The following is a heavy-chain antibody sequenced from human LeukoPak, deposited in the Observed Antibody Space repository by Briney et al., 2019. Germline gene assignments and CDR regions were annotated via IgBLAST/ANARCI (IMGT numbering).Heavy chain of an antibody. J-gene: IGHJ4*02. CDR3: ARYHCTSSSCYRAYDY. Sequence: GGSLRLSCAASGFSFSNYAMTWVRQAPGKGLEWVSGIGSDGDTTYYAVSVRGRFTISRDSSESTLYLQMNSLRAEDTAVYYCARYHCTSSSCYRAYDYWGQGSLVIVSS. CDR1: GFSFSNYA. CDR2: IGSDGDTT. V-gene: IGHV3-23*01. D-gene: IGHD2-2*02.